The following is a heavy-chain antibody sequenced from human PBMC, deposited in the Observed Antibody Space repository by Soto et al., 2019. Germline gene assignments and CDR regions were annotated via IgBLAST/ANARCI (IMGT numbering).Heavy chain of an antibody. J-gene: IGHJ5*02. CDR2: IYYSGST. V-gene: IGHV4-59*12. D-gene: IGHD2-2*01. Sequence: QVQLQESGPGLVKPSETLSLTCTVSGGSISSYYWSWIRQPPGKGLEWIGYIYYSGSTNYNPSLKSRVTISVDTSKNQFSLKLSSVTAADTAVYYCAREGYCSSTSCYGEGAFDPWGQGTLVTVSS. CDR1: GGSISSYY. CDR3: AREGYCSSTSCYGEGAFDP.